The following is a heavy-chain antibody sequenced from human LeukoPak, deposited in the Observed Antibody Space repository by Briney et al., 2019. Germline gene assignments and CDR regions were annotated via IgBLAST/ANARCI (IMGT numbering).Heavy chain of an antibody. Sequence: GGSLRLSCAASGFTFSSYWMSWVRQAPGKGLEWVANIKQDGSEKYYVDSVKGRFTISRDNAKNSLYLQMNSLRAEDTAVYYCATAPLLRFLEWFYFDYWGQGTLVTVSS. CDR3: ATAPLLRFLEWFYFDY. CDR2: IKQDGSEK. CDR1: GFTFSSYW. V-gene: IGHV3-7*01. J-gene: IGHJ4*02. D-gene: IGHD3-3*01.